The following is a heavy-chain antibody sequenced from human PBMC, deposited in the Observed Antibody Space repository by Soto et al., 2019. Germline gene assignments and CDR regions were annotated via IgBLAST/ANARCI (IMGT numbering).Heavy chain of an antibody. CDR1: GGSISSYY. D-gene: IGHD5-12*01. Sequence: PSETLSLTCTVSGGSISSYYWSWIRQPPGKGLEWIGYIYYSGSTNYNPSLKSRVTISVDTSKNQFSLKLSSVTAADTAVYYCARARGYSGYDSPVYYYYYGMDVWGQGTTVTVSS. V-gene: IGHV4-59*01. J-gene: IGHJ6*02. CDR3: ARARGYSGYDSPVYYYYYGMDV. CDR2: IYYSGST.